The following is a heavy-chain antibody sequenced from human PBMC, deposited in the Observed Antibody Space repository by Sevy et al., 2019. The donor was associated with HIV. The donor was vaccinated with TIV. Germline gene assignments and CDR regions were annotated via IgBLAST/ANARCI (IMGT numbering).Heavy chain of an antibody. V-gene: IGHV3-30*02. D-gene: IGHD4-17*01. J-gene: IGHJ5*01. CDR2: IRYDGSNK. CDR3: AKDRDYGGKPGWLDC. Sequence: GGSLRLSCAASGFTFSSYGMHWVRQAPGKGLEWVAFIRYDGSNKYYADSVKGRFTISRDNSKNTLYLQMNSLRAEDTAVYYCAKDRDYGGKPGWLDCWGQGTLVTVSS. CDR1: GFTFSSYG.